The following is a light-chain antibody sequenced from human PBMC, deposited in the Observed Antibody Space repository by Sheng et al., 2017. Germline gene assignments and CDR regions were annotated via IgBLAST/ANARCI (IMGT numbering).Light chain of an antibody. CDR3: QQFSTSPEYT. J-gene: IGKJ2*01. V-gene: IGKV3-20*01. CDR2: GAS. Sequence: EIVLTQSPGTLSLSPGERATLSCRASQSVSSNYLAWYQQKPGQAPRLLIYGASYRATGIPDRFSGSGSGTDFTLTISRLEPEDIAVYYCQQFSTSPEYTFGQGTKLEIK. CDR1: QSVSSNY.